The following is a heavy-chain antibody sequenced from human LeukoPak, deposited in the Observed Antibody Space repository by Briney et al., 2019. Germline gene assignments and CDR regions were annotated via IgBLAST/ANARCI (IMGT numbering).Heavy chain of an antibody. CDR1: GGSFSGYY. D-gene: IGHD3-10*01. CDR2: INHSGST. V-gene: IGHV4-34*01. Sequence: SETLSPTCAVYGGSFSGYYWSWIRQPPGKGLEWIGEINHSGSTNYNPSLKSRVTISVDTSKNQFSLKLSSVTAADTAVYYCARGLNYYGSGSYYKGWGQGTLVTVSS. J-gene: IGHJ4*02. CDR3: ARGLNYYGSGSYYKG.